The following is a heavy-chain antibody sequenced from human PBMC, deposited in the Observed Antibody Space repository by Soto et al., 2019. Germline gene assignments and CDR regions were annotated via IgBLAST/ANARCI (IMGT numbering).Heavy chain of an antibody. J-gene: IGHJ4*02. Sequence: GASVKVSCKASGGTFSSYAISWVRQAPGQGLEWMGGIIPIFGTANYAQKFQGRVTITADESTSTAYMELSSLRSEDTAVYYCARGSTIFGVVQPRYYFDYWGQGTLVTVSS. CDR3: ARGSTIFGVVQPRYYFDY. CDR1: GGTFSSYA. D-gene: IGHD3-3*01. V-gene: IGHV1-69*13. CDR2: IIPIFGTA.